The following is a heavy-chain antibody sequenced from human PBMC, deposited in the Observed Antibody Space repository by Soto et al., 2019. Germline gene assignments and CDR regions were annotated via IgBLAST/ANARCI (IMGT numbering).Heavy chain of an antibody. D-gene: IGHD4-17*01. CDR3: AKPVYGDQLFDY. V-gene: IGHV1-18*04. CDR1: GYTFTSYG. Sequence: WASVKVSCKASGYTFTSYGISWVRQAPGQGLEWMGWISAYNGNTNYAQKLQGRVTMTTDTSTSTAYMELRSLRSDDTAVYYCAKPVYGDQLFDYWGQGTLVTVSS. J-gene: IGHJ4*02. CDR2: ISAYNGNT.